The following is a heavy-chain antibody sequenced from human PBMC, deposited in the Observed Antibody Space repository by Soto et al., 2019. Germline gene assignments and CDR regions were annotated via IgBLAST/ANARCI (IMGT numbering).Heavy chain of an antibody. Sequence: QVQLVQSGAEVTQPGASVRLSCKASGYSFISHHIHWVRQAPGQGLEWMGFINPFDGSAPLAQKLQGRLIMTRDKSTSTVYRELSSLRSEDAAVYYCARDYLRSTPSLSYFDYWCQGALVTVSA. J-gene: IGHJ4*02. D-gene: IGHD2-2*01. CDR2: INPFDGSA. CDR3: ARDYLRSTPSLSYFDY. CDR1: GYSFISHH. V-gene: IGHV1-46*04.